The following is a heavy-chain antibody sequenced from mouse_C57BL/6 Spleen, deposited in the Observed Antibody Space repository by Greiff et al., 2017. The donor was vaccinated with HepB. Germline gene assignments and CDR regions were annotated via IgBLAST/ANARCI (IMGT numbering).Heavy chain of an antibody. J-gene: IGHJ4*01. V-gene: IGHV5-9-1*02. D-gene: IGHD3-2*02. Sequence: EVKLQESGEGLVKPGGSLKLSCAASGFTFSSYAMSWVRQTPEKRLEWVAYISSGGDYIYYADTVKGRFTISRDNARNTLYLQMSSLKSEDTAMYYCTRDLDSSGYGYYAMDYWGQGTSVTVSS. CDR3: TRDLDSSGYGYYAMDY. CDR2: ISSGGDYI. CDR1: GFTFSSYA.